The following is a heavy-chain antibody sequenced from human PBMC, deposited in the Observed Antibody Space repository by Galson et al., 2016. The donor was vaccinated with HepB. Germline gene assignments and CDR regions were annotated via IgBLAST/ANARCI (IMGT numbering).Heavy chain of an antibody. D-gene: IGHD5-24*01. J-gene: IGHJ4*02. CDR1: GFTFSSYA. CDR3: AREATHKEIPVPPTGDFDY. Sequence: SLRLSCAASGFTFSSYAMHWVRQAPGKGLEWVAVLWSDGTFKHYAASVKGRFSISRDISKNTLFLQMSSLRVEDTVVYYCAREATHKEIPVPPTGDFDYWGQGTLVTVSS. CDR2: LWSDGTFK. V-gene: IGHV3-33*01.